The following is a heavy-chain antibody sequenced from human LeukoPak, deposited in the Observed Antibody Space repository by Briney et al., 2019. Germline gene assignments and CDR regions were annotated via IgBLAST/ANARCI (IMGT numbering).Heavy chain of an antibody. CDR1: GYSFTSYW. D-gene: IGHD3-22*01. Sequence: GESLKISCKGSGYSFTSYWIGWVRQMPGKGLEWMGIIYPGDSDTRYSPSFQGQVTISADKSIGTAYLQWSSLKASDTAMYYCASTPYYYDSSGYYDYFDYWGQGTLVTVSS. V-gene: IGHV5-51*01. J-gene: IGHJ4*02. CDR3: ASTPYYYDSSGYYDYFDY. CDR2: IYPGDSDT.